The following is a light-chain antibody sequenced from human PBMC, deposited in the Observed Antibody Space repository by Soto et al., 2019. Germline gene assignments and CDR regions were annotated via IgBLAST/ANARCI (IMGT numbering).Light chain of an antibody. Sequence: QSVLTQPASVSGSPGQSITISCTGTSSDVGGYNYVSWYQHHPGKAPKLMIYEVSNRPSGVSNRFSGSKSGNTASLTISGLQADDEADYYCSSYTRSSTLVVFGGGTKVTVL. CDR3: SSYTRSSTLVV. CDR2: EVS. V-gene: IGLV2-14*01. CDR1: SSDVGGYNY. J-gene: IGLJ2*01.